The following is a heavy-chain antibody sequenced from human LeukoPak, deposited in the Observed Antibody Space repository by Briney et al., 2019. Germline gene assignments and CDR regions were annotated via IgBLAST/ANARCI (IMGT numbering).Heavy chain of an antibody. CDR2: IRSKAYGGTT. CDR3: TREGRGSDAFDY. Sequence: GRSLRLSCTASGFTFGDYAMSWVRQAPGKGLEWVGFIRSKAYGGTTEYAASVKGRFTIPRDDSKSIAYLQMNSLKTEDTAVYYCTREGRGSDAFDYWGQGTLVTVSS. J-gene: IGHJ4*02. CDR1: GFTFGDYA. D-gene: IGHD3-16*01. V-gene: IGHV3-49*04.